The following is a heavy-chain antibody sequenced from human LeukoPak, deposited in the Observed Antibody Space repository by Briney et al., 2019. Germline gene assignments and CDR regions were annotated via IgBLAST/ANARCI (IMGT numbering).Heavy chain of an antibody. CDR3: ARDKVAVVVVAASGYLDL. CDR2: IYYSGST. Sequence: SQTLSLTCTVSGGSVNSGTYYWGWIRQPPGKGLEWIGSIYYSGSTYYNPSLKSRVTISVDTSKNQFSLKLSSVTAADTAVYYCARDKVAVVVVAASGYLDLWGRGTLVTVSS. J-gene: IGHJ2*01. CDR1: GGSVNSGTYY. D-gene: IGHD2-15*01. V-gene: IGHV4-39*07.